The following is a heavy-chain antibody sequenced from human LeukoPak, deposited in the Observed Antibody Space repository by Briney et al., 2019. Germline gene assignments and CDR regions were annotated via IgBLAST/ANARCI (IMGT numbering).Heavy chain of an antibody. CDR1: GYTFTGYY. CDR2: INPNSGGT. CDR3: ARAGGSSYYGSGSYYTPDY. V-gene: IGHV1-2*02. Sequence: ASVKVSCKASGYTFTGYYMHWVRQAPGQGLEWMGWINPNSGGTNYAQKFQGRVTMTRDTSISTAYMELSRLRSDDTAVYYCARAGGSSYYGSGSYYTPDYWGQGTLVTVSS. J-gene: IGHJ4*02. D-gene: IGHD3-10*01.